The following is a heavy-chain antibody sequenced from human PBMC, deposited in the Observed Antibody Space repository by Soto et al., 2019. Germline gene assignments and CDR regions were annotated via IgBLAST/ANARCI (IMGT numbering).Heavy chain of an antibody. CDR2: IDSGDGTT. CDR1: GLDCGDYY. V-gene: IGHV3-11*01. J-gene: IGHJ4*02. D-gene: IGHD6-13*01. CDR3: VRPYYSSSWFPFDR. Sequence: GGSLRLSGTASGLDCGDYYMSWIRQAQGKGLEWVSYIDSGDGTTYYTDSVKGRFTISRDNAKKTVYLQMSSLRVEDTALYYCVRPYYSSSWFPFDRWGQGTLVTVSS.